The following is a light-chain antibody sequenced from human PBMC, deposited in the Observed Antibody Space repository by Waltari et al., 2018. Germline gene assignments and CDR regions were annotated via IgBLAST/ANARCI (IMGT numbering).Light chain of an antibody. CDR1: RRTVGSYNY. Sequence: QSALTQPASVSGSPGQSIITSGTGTRRTVGSYNYVSWYQQHPGKAPKLLIYAVTKRPSGVSNRFSGSKSGNTASLTISGLQAEDEADYYCSSYTSSSTWVFGGGTKLTVL. CDR2: AVT. CDR3: SSYTSSSTWV. V-gene: IGLV2-14*01. J-gene: IGLJ3*02.